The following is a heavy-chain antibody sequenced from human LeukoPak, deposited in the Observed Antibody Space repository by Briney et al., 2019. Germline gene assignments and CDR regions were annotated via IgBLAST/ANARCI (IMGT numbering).Heavy chain of an antibody. Sequence: SETLSLTCAVYGGSFSGYYGSWIRQPPGGGLEWMGEINHSGSTNYNPSLKSRVTISVDTSKNQFSLKLSSVPDADTAVYYCARVEAAASFYYSYYMDVWGKGTTVTVSS. CDR3: ARVEAAASFYYSYYMDV. CDR2: INHSGST. CDR1: GGSFSGYY. D-gene: IGHD6-13*01. V-gene: IGHV4-34*01. J-gene: IGHJ6*03.